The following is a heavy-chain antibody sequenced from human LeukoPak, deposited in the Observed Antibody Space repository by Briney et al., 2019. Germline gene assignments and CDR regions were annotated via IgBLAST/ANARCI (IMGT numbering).Heavy chain of an antibody. V-gene: IGHV3-30*02. J-gene: IGHJ6*03. CDR1: GFTFSSYG. D-gene: IGHD3-16*01. CDR2: IWYDGSNK. Sequence: GGSLRLSCAASGFTFSSYGMHWVRQAPGKGLEWVAVIWYDGSNKYYADPVKGRFTISRDNSKNTLYLQMDSLRPEDTAVYYCAKEAEIRRNFFYMDVWGRGTTVTVSS. CDR3: AKEAEIRRNFFYMDV.